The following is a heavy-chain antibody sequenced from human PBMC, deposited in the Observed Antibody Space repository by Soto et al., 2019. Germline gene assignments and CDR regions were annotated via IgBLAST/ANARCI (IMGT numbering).Heavy chain of an antibody. V-gene: IGHV3-33*01. D-gene: IGHD3-10*01. Sequence: QVQLVESGGGVVQPGRSLRLSCAASGFTFSSYGMHWVRQAPGKGLEWVAVIWYDGSNKYYADSVKGRFTISRDNSKNTLYLQMNSLRAEDTAVYYCARAGSMATIGSWFAPWGQGTLVTVSS. CDR1: GFTFSSYG. CDR3: ARAGSMATIGSWFAP. J-gene: IGHJ5*02. CDR2: IWYDGSNK.